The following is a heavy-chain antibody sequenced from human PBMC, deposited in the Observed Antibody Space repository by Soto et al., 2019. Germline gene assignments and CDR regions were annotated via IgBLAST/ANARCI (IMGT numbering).Heavy chain of an antibody. CDR1: GGAFSGYY. CDR3: ARGVAGARSDGY. CDR2: INHSGST. Sequence: SETLSLTCALYGGAFSGYYCSWSRQPPRKQLEWIGEINHSGSTNYNPSLNSRVTISVYTSKNQFSLKLSSVTAAEPAVYECARGVAGARSDGYWGEGT. D-gene: IGHD2-15*01. V-gene: IGHV4-34*01. J-gene: IGHJ1*01.